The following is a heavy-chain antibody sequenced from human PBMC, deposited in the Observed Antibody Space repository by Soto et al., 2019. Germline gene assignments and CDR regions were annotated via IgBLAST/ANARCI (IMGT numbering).Heavy chain of an antibody. J-gene: IGHJ5*02. Sequence: QVQLVQSGAEVKKPGSSVKVSCKASGGTFSSYAISWVRQAPGQGLEWMGGIIPIFGTANYAQKFQGRVTITADESTSTAYRELRSLRSEDTAVYYCARGAGYSYGLSHWFDPWGQGTLVTVSS. CDR3: ARGAGYSYGLSHWFDP. V-gene: IGHV1-69*12. CDR1: GGTFSSYA. CDR2: IIPIFGTA. D-gene: IGHD5-18*01.